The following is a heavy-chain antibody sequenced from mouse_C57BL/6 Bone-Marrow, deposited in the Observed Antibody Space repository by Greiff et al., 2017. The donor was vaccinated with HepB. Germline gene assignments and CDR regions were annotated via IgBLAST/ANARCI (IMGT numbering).Heavy chain of an antibody. J-gene: IGHJ1*03. D-gene: IGHD1-1*01. Sequence: VQLQESGPGLVQPSQRLSITCTVSGFSLTSYGVHWVRQSPGKGLEWLGVIWSGGSTDYNAAFISRLSISKDNSKSQVFFKMNSLQADDTAIYYCARKLLRYPHWYFDVWGTGTTVTVSS. CDR3: ARKLLRYPHWYFDV. V-gene: IGHV2-2*01. CDR1: GFSLTSYG. CDR2: IWSGGST.